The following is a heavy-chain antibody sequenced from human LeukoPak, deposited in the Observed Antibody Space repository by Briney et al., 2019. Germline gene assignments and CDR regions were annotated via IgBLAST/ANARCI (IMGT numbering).Heavy chain of an antibody. CDR1: GFAFNNYA. J-gene: IGHJ4*02. Sequence: GGSLRLSCAASGFAFNNYAMNWVRQAPGKGLEWVSTISGGGGSTYYADSVKGRFTISRDNSKNTLYLQVNSLRAEDTAVYYCAKGGKWDVTPFDYWGQGTLVTVPS. D-gene: IGHD1-26*01. CDR2: ISGGGGST. V-gene: IGHV3-23*01. CDR3: AKGGKWDVTPFDY.